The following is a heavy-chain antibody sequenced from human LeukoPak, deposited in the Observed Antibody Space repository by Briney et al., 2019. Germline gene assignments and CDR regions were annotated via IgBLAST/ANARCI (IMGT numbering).Heavy chain of an antibody. CDR2: MNPNRGNT. V-gene: IGHV1-8*01. J-gene: IGHJ6*03. CDR3: ARNNWNDLYYYYYYRDV. Sequence: ASVKVPCKASGYTFTIYDINWVRQATGQGLEWMGWMNPNRGNTGYAQKFQGRVTMTRNTSISTAYMELSSLRSEDTAVYYYARNNWNDLYYYYYYRDVWGKGTTVTVSS. CDR1: GYTFTIYD. D-gene: IGHD1-1*01.